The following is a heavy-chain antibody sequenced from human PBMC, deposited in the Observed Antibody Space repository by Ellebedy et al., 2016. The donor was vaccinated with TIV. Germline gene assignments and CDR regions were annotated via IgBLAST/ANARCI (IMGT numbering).Heavy chain of an antibody. CDR2: IYYSGST. CDR1: GGSISSSSYY. D-gene: IGHD2-21*01. CDR3: ARAIVQASLGEFDP. V-gene: IGHV4-39*01. J-gene: IGHJ5*02. Sequence: SETLSLTXTVSGGSISSSSYYWGWIRQPPGKGLEWIGSIYYSGSTYYNPSLKSRVTISVDTSKNQFSLKLSSVTAADTAVYYCARAIVQASLGEFDPWGQGTLVTVSS.